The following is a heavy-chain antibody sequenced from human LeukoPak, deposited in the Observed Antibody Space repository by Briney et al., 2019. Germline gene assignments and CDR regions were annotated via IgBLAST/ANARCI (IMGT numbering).Heavy chain of an antibody. CDR3: ARGGSYGGYHSY. CDR1: GFTFSPFW. V-gene: IGHV3-74*01. Sequence: GGSLRLSCATSGFTFSPFWIHWVRQGPGKGLEWVSRIGLDERSTNYADSVKGRFTISRDNTKNSLYLQMNSLRAEDTALYYCARGGSYGGYHSYWGQGTLVTVSS. D-gene: IGHD4-23*01. CDR2: IGLDERST. J-gene: IGHJ4*02.